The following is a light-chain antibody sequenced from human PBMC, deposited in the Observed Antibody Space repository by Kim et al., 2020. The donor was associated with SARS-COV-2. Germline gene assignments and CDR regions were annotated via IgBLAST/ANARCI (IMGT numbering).Light chain of an antibody. CDR2: DVN. CDR1: RTDVGGYSL. J-gene: IGLJ3*02. CDR3: SSYTTISTWV. V-gene: IGLV2-14*03. Sequence: GQSITISCTGTRTDVGGYSLVSWYQQHPDKAPKLIIYDVNKRPSGVSNRFSASKSGSTASLTISGLQDEDEADYYCSSYTTISTWVFGGGTQLTVL.